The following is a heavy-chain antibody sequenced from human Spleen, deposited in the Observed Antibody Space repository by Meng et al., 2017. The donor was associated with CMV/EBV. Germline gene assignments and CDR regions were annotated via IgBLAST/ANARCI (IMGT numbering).Heavy chain of an antibody. CDR2: IRSKANSYAT. J-gene: IGHJ4*02. V-gene: IGHV3-73*01. D-gene: IGHD6-13*01. CDR1: GFTFSGST. CDR3: TRLGSSWQLDY. Sequence: AASGFTFSGSTMHWVRQASGKGLEWVGRIRSKANSYATAYAASVRGRFTISRDDSKNTAYLQMNSLKTEDTAVYYCTRLGSSWQLDYWGQGTLVTVSS.